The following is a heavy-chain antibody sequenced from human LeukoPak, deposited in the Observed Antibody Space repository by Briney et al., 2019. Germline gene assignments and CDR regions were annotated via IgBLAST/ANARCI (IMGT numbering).Heavy chain of an antibody. CDR2: ISSSSSTI. V-gene: IGHV3-48*02. Sequence: HPGGSLRLSCAASGFTFSSYAMHWVRQAPGKGLEWVSYISSSSSTIYYADSVKGRFTISRDNAKNSLYLQMNSLRDEDTAVYYCARDGGAVVVVTSLDYWGQGTLVTVSS. D-gene: IGHD3-22*01. J-gene: IGHJ4*02. CDR1: GFTFSSYA. CDR3: ARDGGAVVVVTSLDY.